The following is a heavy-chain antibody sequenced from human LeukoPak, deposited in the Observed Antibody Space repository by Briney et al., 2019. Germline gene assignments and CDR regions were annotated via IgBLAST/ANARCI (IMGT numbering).Heavy chain of an antibody. CDR2: IYYSGST. CDR3: AGANDYGDFDY. V-gene: IGHV4-61*01. Sequence: PSETLSLTCAVSGYSISSGYYWSWIRQPPGKGLEWIGYIYYSGSTNYNPSLKSRVTISVDTSKNQFSLKLSSVTAADTAVYYCAGANDYGDFDYWGQGTLVTVSS. D-gene: IGHD4-17*01. J-gene: IGHJ4*02. CDR1: GYSISSGYY.